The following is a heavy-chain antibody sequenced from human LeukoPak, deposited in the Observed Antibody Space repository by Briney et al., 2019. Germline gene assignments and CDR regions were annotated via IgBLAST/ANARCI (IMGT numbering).Heavy chain of an antibody. CDR3: ARLYDGSAYHADHFDY. Sequence: AGGSLRLSCAGSGFTFNTYNMNWVRRAPGKGLEWVSSISSSSSYIYYADSVKGRFTISRDNAKNSLYLQMNSLRAEDTAMYYCARLYDGSAYHADHFDYWGQGTLVIVSS. D-gene: IGHD3-22*01. J-gene: IGHJ4*02. CDR2: ISSSSSYI. CDR1: GFTFNTYN. V-gene: IGHV3-21*01.